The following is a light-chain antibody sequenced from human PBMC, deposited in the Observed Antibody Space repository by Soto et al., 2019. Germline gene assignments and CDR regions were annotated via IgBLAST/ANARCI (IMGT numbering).Light chain of an antibody. J-gene: IGKJ5*01. V-gene: IGKV3-11*01. CDR3: QQRSNWPPIT. CDR2: DAS. Sequence: EIVLTQSPATLSFSPGERATLSFRASQSVSSYLAWYQQKPGQAPRLLIYDASNRATGIPARFSGSGSGTDFTLTISSLEPEDFAVYYCQQRSNWPPITFGQGTRRRL. CDR1: QSVSSY.